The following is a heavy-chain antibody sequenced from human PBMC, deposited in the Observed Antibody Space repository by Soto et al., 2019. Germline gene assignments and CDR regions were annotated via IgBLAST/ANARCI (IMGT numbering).Heavy chain of an antibody. CDR2: ISGSGGST. D-gene: IGHD6-13*01. CDR3: ARRGPGTFFDY. Sequence: EVQLLESGGGLVQPGGSLRLSCAASGFTFSSYAMRWVRQAPGKGLEWVSAISGSGGSTYYADSVKGRFTISRDNSKTTLYVQMNSLRAGDTAVYYCARRGPGTFFDYWGQGTLVTVSS. J-gene: IGHJ4*02. CDR1: GFTFSSYA. V-gene: IGHV3-23*01.